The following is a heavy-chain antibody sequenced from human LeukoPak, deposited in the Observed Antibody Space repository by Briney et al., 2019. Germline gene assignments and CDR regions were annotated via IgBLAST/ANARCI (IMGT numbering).Heavy chain of an antibody. J-gene: IGHJ6*03. CDR2: IYSSETT. Sequence: SETLSLTCTVSGGSINTYYWSWIRQPPGKGLEFIGYIYSSETTDYNPYLKSRVVISIDTSGSQFSLKMTSVTAADTAVYYCARRGTAYYCYYMDLWAKGTTVTVSS. CDR1: GGSINTYY. CDR3: ARRGTAYYCYYMDL. D-gene: IGHD3-16*01. V-gene: IGHV4-59*08.